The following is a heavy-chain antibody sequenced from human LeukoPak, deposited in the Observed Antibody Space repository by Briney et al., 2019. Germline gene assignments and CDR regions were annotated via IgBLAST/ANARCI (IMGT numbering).Heavy chain of an antibody. V-gene: IGHV3-48*03. CDR3: ATGSEGLRFDY. Sequence: GGSLRLSCAASGFTFSSYEMNWVRQAPGKGLEWISYISSSGSTIYYADPVKGRFTISRDNAKNSLYLQMNSLRAEDTAVYYCATGSEGLRFDYWGQGTLVTVSS. CDR1: GFTFSSYE. D-gene: IGHD4-17*01. CDR2: ISSSGSTI. J-gene: IGHJ4*02.